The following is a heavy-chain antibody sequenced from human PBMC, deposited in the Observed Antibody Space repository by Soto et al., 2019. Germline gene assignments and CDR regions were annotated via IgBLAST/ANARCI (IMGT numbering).Heavy chain of an antibody. CDR3: ARGGEVGAGQYYLDDS. J-gene: IGHJ4*02. CDR2: MNPDGSTR. Sequence: EVQLVESGGDLVQPGGSLRLSCGASGFTFSSNWMHWVRQGPGKGLVWVSRMNPDGSTRGYADSVKGRFTISRDNARNTVFLQMSSLRAEDTAVYYCARGGEVGAGQYYLDDSWGQGTLVTVSS. D-gene: IGHD2-21*01. CDR1: GFTFSSNW. V-gene: IGHV3-74*01.